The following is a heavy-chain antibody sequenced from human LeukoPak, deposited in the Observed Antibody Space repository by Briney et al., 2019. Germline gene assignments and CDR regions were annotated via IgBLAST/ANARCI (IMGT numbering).Heavy chain of an antibody. J-gene: IGHJ4*02. D-gene: IGHD3-10*02. CDR3: SRGLVRGVMNY. CDR1: GFTFGDYA. V-gene: IGHV3-49*04. Sequence: PGGSLRLSCTTSGFTFGDYAMNWVRQAPGEGLEWVGFIRGKAAGGTTDYAASVKGRFTISGDDSKSIAYLQMNSLRTEDTAVYYCSRGLVRGVMNYWGQGTLVTVSS. CDR2: IRGKAAGGTT.